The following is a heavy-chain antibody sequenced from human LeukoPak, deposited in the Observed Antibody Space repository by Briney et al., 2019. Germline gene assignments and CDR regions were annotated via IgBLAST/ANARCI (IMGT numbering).Heavy chain of an antibody. V-gene: IGHV3-21*01. CDR1: GFTFSSFA. J-gene: IGHJ5*02. CDR2: ISSSSTYV. D-gene: IGHD4-17*01. CDR3: ARVHLNDNGDYSNWFDP. Sequence: GGSLRLSCAASGFTFSSFAMSWVRQAPGKGLEWVSSISSSSTYVYYADSVKGRFTISRDNAKNSLYLQMNSLRAEDTAVYYCARVHLNDNGDYSNWFDPWGQGTLVTVSS.